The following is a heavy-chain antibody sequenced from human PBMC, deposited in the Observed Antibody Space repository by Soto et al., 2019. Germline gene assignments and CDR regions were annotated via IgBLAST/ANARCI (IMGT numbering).Heavy chain of an antibody. Sequence: QVQLVQSGAKVKKPGSSVKVSCKASGGTFSSYAISWVRQAPGQGLEWMGGIIPIFGTANYAQKFQGRVTITADESTSTAYMELSSLRSEDTAVYYCARGGDYEASDYYYGMDVWGQGTTVTVSS. J-gene: IGHJ6*02. CDR1: GGTFSSYA. CDR3: ARGGDYEASDYYYGMDV. V-gene: IGHV1-69*01. CDR2: IIPIFGTA. D-gene: IGHD4-17*01.